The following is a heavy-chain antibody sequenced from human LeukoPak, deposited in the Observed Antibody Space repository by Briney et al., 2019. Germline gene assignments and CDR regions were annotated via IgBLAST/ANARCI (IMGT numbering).Heavy chain of an antibody. D-gene: IGHD3-22*01. V-gene: IGHV3-7*01. CDR3: ARDYYDSSGYTLRAN. CDR1: GFTFSSYW. CDR2: IKQDGSEK. Sequence: HPGGSLRLSCAASGFTFSSYWMSWVRQAPGKGLEWVANIKQDGSEKYYVDSVKGRFTISRDNAKNSLYLQMNSLRAEDTAVYYCARDYYDSSGYTLRANWGQGTLVTVSS. J-gene: IGHJ4*02.